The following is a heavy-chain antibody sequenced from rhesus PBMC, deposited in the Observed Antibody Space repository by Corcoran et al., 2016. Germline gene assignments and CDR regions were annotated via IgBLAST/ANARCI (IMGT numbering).Heavy chain of an antibody. J-gene: IGHJ6*01. D-gene: IGHD2-21*01. CDR2: IAPSYSAT. Sequence: EVQLVQSGAEVKRPGESLKISCKTSGYSFTSYWISWVRQMPGKGLEWLGAIAPSYSATTDTPSLQGQVTISADKSISTTYLQWSSLKASDSATYYCAKETVATYGLDSWGQGVVVTVSS. V-gene: IGHV5-2*01. CDR3: AKETVATYGLDS. CDR1: GYSFTSYW.